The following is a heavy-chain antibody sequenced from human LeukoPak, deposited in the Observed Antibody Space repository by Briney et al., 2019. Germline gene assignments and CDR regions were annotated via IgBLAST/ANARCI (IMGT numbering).Heavy chain of an antibody. Sequence: SVKVSCKASGGTFSSYAISWVRQAPGQGLEWMGGIIPIFGTANYAQKFQGRVTITTDESTSTAYMELSSLRSEDTAVYYCVRDSGALYSSFNYYYYMDAWGKGTTVTVSS. J-gene: IGHJ6*03. CDR3: VRDSGALYSSFNYYYYMDA. CDR1: GGTFSSYA. V-gene: IGHV1-69*05. D-gene: IGHD6-6*01. CDR2: IIPIFGTA.